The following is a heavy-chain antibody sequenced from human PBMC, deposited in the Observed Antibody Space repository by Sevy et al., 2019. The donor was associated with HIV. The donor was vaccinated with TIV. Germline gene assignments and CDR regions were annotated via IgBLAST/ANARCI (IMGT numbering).Heavy chain of an antibody. CDR3: ARDHMYYYDTTSYYAGTDY. D-gene: IGHD3-22*01. V-gene: IGHV1-2*02. CDR1: GYTFIGYY. CDR2: INPNGGGT. Sequence: ASVKVSCEASGYTFIGYYMHWVRQAPGQGLEWMGWINPNGGGTNYAQRLQGRVTMTKDTYISTAYMELSGLRSDDRAIYYCARDHMYYYDTTSYYAGTDYWGQGTLVTVSS. J-gene: IGHJ4*02.